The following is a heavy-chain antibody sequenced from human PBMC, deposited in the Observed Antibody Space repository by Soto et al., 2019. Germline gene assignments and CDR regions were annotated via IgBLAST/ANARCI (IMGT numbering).Heavy chain of an antibody. V-gene: IGHV3-21*01. D-gene: IGHD1-26*01. CDR2: ITSSSSHI. Sequence: LRLSCXASWFIFNSYTITGVRHSPGKGLEWVSSITSSSSHIYHAESVKGRFTISRENANNSVYLQMHSLRDEDKAVYYCAREVGIRKYGMEVWGQGTTV. CDR1: WFIFNSYT. CDR3: AREVGIRKYGMEV. J-gene: IGHJ6*02.